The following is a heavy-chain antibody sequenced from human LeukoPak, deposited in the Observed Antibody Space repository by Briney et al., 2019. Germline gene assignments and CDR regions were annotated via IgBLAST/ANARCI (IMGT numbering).Heavy chain of an antibody. D-gene: IGHD3-10*01. CDR3: ASPITMLRGDDFDY. CDR1: GGTFSSYA. Sequence: ASVKVSCKASGGTFSSYAISWVRQAPGQGLEWMGRIIPILGIANYAQKFQGRVTITADKSTSTAYMELSSLRAEDTAVYYCASPITMLRGDDFDYWGQGTLVTVSS. J-gene: IGHJ4*02. CDR2: IIPILGIA. V-gene: IGHV1-69*04.